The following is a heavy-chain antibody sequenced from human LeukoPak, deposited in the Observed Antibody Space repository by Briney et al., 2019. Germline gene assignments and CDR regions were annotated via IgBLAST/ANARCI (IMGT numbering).Heavy chain of an antibody. CDR1: GGSFSGYY. V-gene: IGHV4-34*01. CDR3: AGGPPIFGVARYYYYYMDV. D-gene: IGHD3-3*01. Sequence: SETLSLTCAVYGGSFSGYYWSWIRQPPGKGLEWIGEIDHSGSTNYNPSLKSRVTISVDTSKNQFSLKLSSVTAADTAVYYCAGGPPIFGVARYYYYYMDVWGKGTTVTVYS. CDR2: IDHSGST. J-gene: IGHJ6*03.